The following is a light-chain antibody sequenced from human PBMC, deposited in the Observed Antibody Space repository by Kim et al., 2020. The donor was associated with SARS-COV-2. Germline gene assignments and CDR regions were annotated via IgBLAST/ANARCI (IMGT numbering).Light chain of an antibody. V-gene: IGKV3-15*01. Sequence: SPGERLTRSCRASRSVSSKLAVYQQEPGLAPRLLMYGASTRATGIPARFSGSGSGTEFTLTISSLQSEDFAVYYCQQYSKWIITFGQGTRLEIK. CDR1: RSVSSK. CDR3: QQYSKWIIT. J-gene: IGKJ5*01. CDR2: GAS.